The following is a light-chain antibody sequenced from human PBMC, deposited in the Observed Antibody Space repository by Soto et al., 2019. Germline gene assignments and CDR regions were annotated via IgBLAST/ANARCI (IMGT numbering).Light chain of an antibody. CDR2: AAS. Sequence: DLQMTQSPSSLSASVGDRVTITCLASQDIGNSLAWFQQRPGKVPEILIYAASTLHSGAPSRFSGSGSWTDFTLTISSLQPEDVATYYCQRYGNAPWTFGQGTKVEIK. CDR3: QRYGNAPWT. CDR1: QDIGNS. J-gene: IGKJ1*01. V-gene: IGKV1-27*01.